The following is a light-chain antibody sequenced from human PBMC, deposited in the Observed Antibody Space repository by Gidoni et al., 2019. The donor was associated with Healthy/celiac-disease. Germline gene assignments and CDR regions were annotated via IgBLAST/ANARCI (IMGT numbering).Light chain of an antibody. Sequence: DIQMTQSPSSLSASVGDRVTITFQASQDISNYLNWYQQKPGKAPKLLIYDASNLETGVPSRFSGSGSGTDFTFTISNLQPEDIATYYCQQYDNLPYTFGQGTKLEIK. J-gene: IGKJ2*01. CDR3: QQYDNLPYT. CDR1: QDISNY. CDR2: DAS. V-gene: IGKV1-33*01.